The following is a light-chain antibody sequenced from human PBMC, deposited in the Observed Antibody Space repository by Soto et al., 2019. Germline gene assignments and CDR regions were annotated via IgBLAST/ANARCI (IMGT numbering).Light chain of an antibody. J-gene: IGLJ2*01. V-gene: IGLV2-14*01. Sequence: QSVLTQPASVSGSPGQSITISCTGTSSDVGGYNYVSWYQQHPGKAPKLMIYDVSNRPSGVSNRFSGSKSGNTASLTISGLQAEDEADYYCSSYTSSSTYVVFGGETQLTVL. CDR1: SSDVGGYNY. CDR2: DVS. CDR3: SSYTSSSTYVV.